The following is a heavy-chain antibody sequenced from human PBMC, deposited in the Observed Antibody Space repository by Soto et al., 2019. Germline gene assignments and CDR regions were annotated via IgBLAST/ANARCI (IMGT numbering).Heavy chain of an antibody. V-gene: IGHV3-30*19. D-gene: IGHD6-19*01. Sequence: GGSLRLSCVVAGFTFSDFGMHWVRQSPGEGLAWVASISKDGLDRYYSESVKGRFTISRDDSKNTVFLQMNSLKVEDTAAYFCASPREGQWLVFDHWGQRTLVTVSS. CDR3: ASPREGQWLVFDH. CDR2: ISKDGLDR. CDR1: GFTFSDFG. J-gene: IGHJ4*02.